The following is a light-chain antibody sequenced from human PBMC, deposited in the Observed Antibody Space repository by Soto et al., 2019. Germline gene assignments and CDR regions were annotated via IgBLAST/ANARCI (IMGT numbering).Light chain of an antibody. J-gene: IGLJ2*01. CDR1: SGSVSTGYY. CDR2: STN. Sequence: QTVVTQEPSFSVSPGGTVTLTCGLSSGSVSTGYYPSWYQQTPGQALRTLIYSTNTRSSGVPDRFSGSILGNKAALTITGAQADDESDYYCVLYMGSGISVFGGGTKLTVL. V-gene: IGLV8-61*01. CDR3: VLYMGSGISV.